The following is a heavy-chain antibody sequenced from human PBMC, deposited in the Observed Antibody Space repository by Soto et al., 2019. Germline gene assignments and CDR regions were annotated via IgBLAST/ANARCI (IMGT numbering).Heavy chain of an antibody. CDR2: ISGSGGST. D-gene: IGHD3-16*02. CDR1: GFTFSSYA. Sequence: GGSLRLSCAASGFTFSSYAMSWVRQAPGKGLEWVSAISGSGGSTYYADSVKGRFTISRDNSKNTLYLQMNSLRAEDTAVYYCAKDKILGELSRSDYFDYWGQGTLVTVSS. J-gene: IGHJ4*02. V-gene: IGHV3-23*01. CDR3: AKDKILGELSRSDYFDY.